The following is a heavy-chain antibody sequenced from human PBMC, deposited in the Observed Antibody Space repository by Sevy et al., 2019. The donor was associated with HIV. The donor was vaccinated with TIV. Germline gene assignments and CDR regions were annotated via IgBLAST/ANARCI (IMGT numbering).Heavy chain of an antibody. D-gene: IGHD1-1*01. CDR1: GFTFDAYA. CDR2: ISWNSGTL. J-gene: IGHJ6*02. Sequence: GGSLRLSCAASGFTFDAYAMHWVRQVSGKGLEWVSGISWNSGTLAYADSVRGRFTISRDNAKNSLYLQMNSLKTEDMALYYCAKDGTAQLWGACGMDVWGHGTTVTVS. CDR3: AKDGTAQLWGACGMDV. V-gene: IGHV3-9*03.